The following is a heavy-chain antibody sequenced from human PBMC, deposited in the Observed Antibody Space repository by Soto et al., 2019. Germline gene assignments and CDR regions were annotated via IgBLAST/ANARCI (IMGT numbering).Heavy chain of an antibody. CDR3: AQEMSSGWSFNY. CDR1: GFTFSTYA. D-gene: IGHD6-19*01. Sequence: EVQLLESGGGLVQPGGSLRLSCAASGFTFSTYAMNWVRQAPGKGLEWVSGISGSGDSTYYADSVKGRFTVSRDNSENTLYLQMNSLRAEDTAVVYFAQEMSSGWSFNYWGQGTLVTVSS. J-gene: IGHJ4*02. V-gene: IGHV3-23*01. CDR2: ISGSGDST.